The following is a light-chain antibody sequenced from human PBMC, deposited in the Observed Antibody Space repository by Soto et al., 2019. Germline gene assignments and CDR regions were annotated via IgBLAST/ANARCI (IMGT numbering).Light chain of an antibody. CDR1: QSVSSY. J-gene: IGKJ4*01. V-gene: IGKV3-11*01. CDR3: QQRSNWLT. CDR2: DAS. Sequence: EIVLTQSPSTLSFSPWERSSLSFRASQSVSSYLACYQQKPGQAPRLLIYDASNRATGIPARFSGSGSGTDFTLTISSLEPEDFAVYYCQQRSNWLTFGGGTKVDIK.